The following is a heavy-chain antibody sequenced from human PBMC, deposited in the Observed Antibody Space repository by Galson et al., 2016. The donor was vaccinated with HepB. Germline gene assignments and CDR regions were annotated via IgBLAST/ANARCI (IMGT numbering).Heavy chain of an antibody. V-gene: IGHV1-2*02. CDR3: ARVRPGAAAWKPFDP. Sequence: SVKVSCKAVGGSFDYFVINWVRQAPGQGLEWMGWINPNSGNTNSAQKFQGRVTMTRDTSVSTAYMELYRLTSDDTAVYFCARVRPGAAAWKPFDPWGQGTLVTVSS. CDR2: INPNSGNT. J-gene: IGHJ5*02. D-gene: IGHD6-13*01. CDR1: GGSFDYFV.